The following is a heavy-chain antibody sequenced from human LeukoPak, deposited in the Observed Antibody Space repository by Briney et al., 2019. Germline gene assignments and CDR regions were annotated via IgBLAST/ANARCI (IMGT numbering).Heavy chain of an antibody. CDR1: GFTFSNYA. CDR3: AKDQGRDGYLYGGYYMDV. CDR2: ISGSGGST. Sequence: PGGTLRLSCAASGFTFSNYAMSWVRQAPGKGLEWVSAISGSGGSTYYADSVKGRFTISRDNSKNTLYLQMNSLRAEDTAVYYCAKDQGRDGYLYGGYYMDVWGKGTTVTISS. J-gene: IGHJ6*03. V-gene: IGHV3-23*01. D-gene: IGHD5-24*01.